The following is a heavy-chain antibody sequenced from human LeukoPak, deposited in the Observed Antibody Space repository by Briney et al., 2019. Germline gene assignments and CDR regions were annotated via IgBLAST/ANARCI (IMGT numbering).Heavy chain of an antibody. CDR1: GGSISTYY. Sequence: PSETLSLTCTVSGGSISTYYWSWIRQPPGERLEWIGYIDYSGDTNCNPSLNSRVTISVDTSKNQVSLKLNSLTAADTAVYYCARSTYYGSGNDFWGQGILVTVSS. CDR2: IDYSGDT. D-gene: IGHD3-10*01. CDR3: ARSTYYGSGNDF. J-gene: IGHJ4*02. V-gene: IGHV4-59*01.